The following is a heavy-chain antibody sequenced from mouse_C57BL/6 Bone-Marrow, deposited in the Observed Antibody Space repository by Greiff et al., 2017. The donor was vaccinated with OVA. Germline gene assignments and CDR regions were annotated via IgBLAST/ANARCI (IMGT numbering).Heavy chain of an antibody. V-gene: IGHV1-50*01. Sequence: QVQLQQPGAELVKPGASVKLSCKASGYTFTSYWMQWVKQRPGQGLEWIGEIDPSDSYTNYNQKFKGKATLTVEQSSSTADMQLSCLTSEDSAVYYCASDCSGYIYYAMDYWGQGTSVTVSS. D-gene: IGHD3-2*01. CDR3: ASDCSGYIYYAMDY. CDR1: GYTFTSYW. J-gene: IGHJ4*01. CDR2: IDPSDSYT.